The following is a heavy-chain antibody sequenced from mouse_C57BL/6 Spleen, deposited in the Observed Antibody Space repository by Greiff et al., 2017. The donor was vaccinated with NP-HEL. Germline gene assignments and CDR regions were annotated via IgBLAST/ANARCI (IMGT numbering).Heavy chain of an antibody. CDR2: IRNKANGYTT. V-gene: IGHV7-3*01. CDR1: GFTFTDYY. Sequence: EVHLVESGGGLVQPGGSLSLSCAASGFTFTDYYMSWVRQPPGKALEWLGFIRNKANGYTTEYSASVKGRFTISRDNSQSILYLQMNALRAEDSATYYCARYRDGAVDYWGQGTSVTVSS. CDR3: ARYRDGAVDY. J-gene: IGHJ4*01. D-gene: IGHD3-3*01.